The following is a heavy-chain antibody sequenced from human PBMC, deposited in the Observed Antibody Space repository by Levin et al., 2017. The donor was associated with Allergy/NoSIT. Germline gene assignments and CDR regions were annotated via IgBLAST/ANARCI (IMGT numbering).Heavy chain of an antibody. D-gene: IGHD5-18*01. Sequence: GESLKISCAASGFAVSDNYMSWVRQAPGKGLEWVSIIYNDGRTYYTDSVKGRFTISKDTSENMLYLQMNSLRAEDTAVYYCARDTGMAIHDYWGQGTLVTVSS. CDR2: IYNDGRT. J-gene: IGHJ4*02. CDR1: GFAVSDNY. V-gene: IGHV3-53*01. CDR3: ARDTGMAIHDY.